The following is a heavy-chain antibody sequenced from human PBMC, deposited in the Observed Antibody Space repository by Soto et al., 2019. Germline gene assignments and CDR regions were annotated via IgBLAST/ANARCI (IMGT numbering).Heavy chain of an antibody. Sequence: QVQLVQSGAEVKKPGASVKVSCKASGYTFTSYDINWVRQATGQGLGWMGWMNPNSGNTGYAQKFQGRVTMTRNTSISTAYMELSSLRSEDTAVYYCAANYYDSSGYYDFDYWGQGTLVTVSS. CDR3: AANYYDSSGYYDFDY. J-gene: IGHJ4*02. V-gene: IGHV1-8*01. CDR1: GYTFTSYD. D-gene: IGHD3-22*01. CDR2: MNPNSGNT.